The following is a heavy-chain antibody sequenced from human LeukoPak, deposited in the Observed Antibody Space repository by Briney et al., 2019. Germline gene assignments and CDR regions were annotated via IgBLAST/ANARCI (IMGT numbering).Heavy chain of an antibody. D-gene: IGHD6-6*01. CDR2: IYYSGST. J-gene: IGHJ4*02. V-gene: IGHV4-59*01. CDR1: GGSISSYY. Sequence: SETLSLTCTVSGGSISSYYRSWIRQPPGKGLEWIGYIYYSGSTNYNPSLKSRVTISVDTSKNQFSLKLSSVTAADTAVYYCARSTYSSSSNVDFDYWGQGTLVTVSS. CDR3: ARSTYSSSSNVDFDY.